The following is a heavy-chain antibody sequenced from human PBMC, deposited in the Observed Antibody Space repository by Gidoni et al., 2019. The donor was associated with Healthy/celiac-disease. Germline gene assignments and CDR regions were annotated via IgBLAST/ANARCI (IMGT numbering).Heavy chain of an antibody. CDR2: INHSGST. J-gene: IGHJ4*02. V-gene: IGHV4-34*01. D-gene: IGHD6-19*01. CDR3: ARVGIAVAKRGFDY. Sequence: LEWIGEINHSGSTNYNPSLKSRVTISVDTSKNQFSLKLSSVTAADTAVYYCARVGIAVAKRGFDYWGQGTLVTVSS.